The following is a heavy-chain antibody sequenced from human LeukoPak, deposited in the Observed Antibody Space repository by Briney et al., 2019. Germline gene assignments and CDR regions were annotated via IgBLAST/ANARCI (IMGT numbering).Heavy chain of an antibody. J-gene: IGHJ6*03. CDR3: ARAYCGGDCQNYYYYMDV. CDR2: ISSNGGST. D-gene: IGHD2-21*02. V-gene: IGHV3-64*01. Sequence: GGSLRLSCAASGFTFSSYAMRWVRQAPGKGLEYVSAISSNGGSTYYANSVKGRFTISRDNSKNTLYLQMGSLRAEDMAVYYCARAYCGGDCQNYYYYMDVWGKGTTVTISS. CDR1: GFTFSSYA.